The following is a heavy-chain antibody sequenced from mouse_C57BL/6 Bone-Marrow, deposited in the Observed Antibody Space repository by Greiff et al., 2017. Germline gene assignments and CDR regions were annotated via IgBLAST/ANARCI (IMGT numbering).Heavy chain of an antibody. CDR3: ARGDRATGQAMDY. J-gene: IGHJ4*01. D-gene: IGHD3-3*01. Sequence: VQLKASGAELVKPGASVKLSCQASGFNIQDYYMHWVQQRTEQGLEWIGRIDPEAGETYYAPKFQGKATITADTSSNTAYLQLSSLTSEDTSVYDCARGDRATGQAMDYWGQGTSVTVSS. V-gene: IGHV14-2*01. CDR1: GFNIQDYY. CDR2: IDPEAGET.